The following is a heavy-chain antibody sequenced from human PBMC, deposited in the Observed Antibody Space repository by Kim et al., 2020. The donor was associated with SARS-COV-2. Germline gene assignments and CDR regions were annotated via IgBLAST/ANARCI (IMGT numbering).Heavy chain of an antibody. J-gene: IGHJ4*02. D-gene: IGHD4-17*01. Sequence: GGSLRLSCAASGFTFSTSPMGWVRQAPGKGLEWVSRISWDGTRTYYAESVKGRGTMSSDKSKNTVYLHMNSLRVEDTAVYYCAKGVTNSGFDYWGQGAQVTVSS. CDR3: AKGVTNSGFDY. CDR1: GFTFSTSP. CDR2: ISWDGTRT. V-gene: IGHV3-23*01.